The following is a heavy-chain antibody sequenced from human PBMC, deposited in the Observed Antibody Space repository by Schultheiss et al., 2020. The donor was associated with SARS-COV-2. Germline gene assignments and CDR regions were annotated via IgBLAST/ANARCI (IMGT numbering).Heavy chain of an antibody. J-gene: IGHJ5*02. V-gene: IGHV4-59*01. CDR3: ARDWSSSWGYWFDP. D-gene: IGHD6-13*01. CDR2: IYYSGST. CDR1: GGSFSGYY. Sequence: SETLSLTCAVYGGSFSGYYWSWIRQPPGKGLEWIGYIYYSGSTNYNPSLKSRVTISVDTSKNQFSLKLSSVTAADTAVYYCARDWSSSWGYWFDPWGQGTLVTVSS.